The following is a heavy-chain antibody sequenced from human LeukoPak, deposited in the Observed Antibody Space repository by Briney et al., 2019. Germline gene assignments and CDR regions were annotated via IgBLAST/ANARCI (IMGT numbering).Heavy chain of an antibody. D-gene: IGHD5-18*01. CDR1: GGSISSYY. Sequence: SETLSLTCTVSGGSISSYYWSWIRQPAGKGLEWIGRIYTSGSTNYNPPLKSRVTMSVDTSKNQFSLKLSSVTAADTAVYYCARTTEGGYTYDYFYYYYMDVWGKGTTVTISS. V-gene: IGHV4-4*07. J-gene: IGHJ6*03. CDR2: IYTSGST. CDR3: ARTTEGGYTYDYFYYYYMDV.